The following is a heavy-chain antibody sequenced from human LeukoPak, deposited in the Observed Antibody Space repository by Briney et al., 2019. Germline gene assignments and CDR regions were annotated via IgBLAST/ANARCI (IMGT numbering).Heavy chain of an antibody. CDR3: ARQVSDYYYYYIDV. Sequence: SETLSLTCTVSGGSISSTGYYWDWIRQPPGKGLEWLGSIYYSETTYYNSSLKSRVTISLNTSKNQFSLRLNSVTAADTAAYYCARQVSDYYYYYIDVWGKGATVTVSS. J-gene: IGHJ6*03. CDR2: IYYSETT. CDR1: GGSISSTGYY. D-gene: IGHD5/OR15-5a*01. V-gene: IGHV4-39*01.